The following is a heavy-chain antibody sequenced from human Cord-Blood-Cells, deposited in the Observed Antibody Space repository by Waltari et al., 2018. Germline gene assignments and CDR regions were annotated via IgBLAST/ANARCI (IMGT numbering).Heavy chain of an antibody. CDR2: TYYRYKWYN. V-gene: IGHV6-1*01. Sequence: GQLQQSGPGLAKPSQTLSLTCAISGDSVSSNSAAWNWIRHSPSRGLEWLVRTYYRYKWYNDYAVSVILRITINPDTSKTPVALQLNSVTPEDTAVYYCARAAAGNGFDPWGQGTLVTVSS. CDR1: GDSVSSNSAA. CDR3: ARAAAGNGFDP. D-gene: IGHD6-13*01. J-gene: IGHJ5*02.